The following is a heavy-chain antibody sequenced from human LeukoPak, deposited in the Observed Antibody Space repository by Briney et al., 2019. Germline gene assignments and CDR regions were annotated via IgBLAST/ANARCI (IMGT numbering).Heavy chain of an antibody. D-gene: IGHD6-13*01. J-gene: IGHJ5*02. V-gene: IGHV1-8*01. CDR1: GYTFTSYD. CDR3: ARVSDGSSWYENWFDP. CDR2: MNPNSGNT. Sequence: AASVKVSCKASGYTFTSYDINWVRQATGQGLEWMGWMNPNSGNTGYAQKFQGRVTMTRNTSISTAYMELSSLRSEDTAVYYCARVSDGSSWYENWFDPWGQGTLVTVSS.